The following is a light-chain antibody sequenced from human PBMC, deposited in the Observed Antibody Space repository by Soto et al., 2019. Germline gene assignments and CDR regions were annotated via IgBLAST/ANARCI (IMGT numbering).Light chain of an antibody. CDR2: GAS. CDR1: QSVSSN. CDR3: QQYNNWPWT. V-gene: IGKV3-15*01. Sequence: EIVMTQYPATLSVSPGERATLSCRASQSVSSNLAWYQQKPGQAPRLLIYGASTRATGIPARFSGSGSGTEFTLTISSLQSEDFAVYYCQQYNNWPWTFGQGTKVDI. J-gene: IGKJ1*01.